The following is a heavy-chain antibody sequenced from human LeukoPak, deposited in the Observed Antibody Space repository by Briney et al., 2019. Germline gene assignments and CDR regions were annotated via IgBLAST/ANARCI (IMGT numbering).Heavy chain of an antibody. CDR1: GGSISSGGYS. CDR3: ARIQLGIGTFDI. D-gene: IGHD1-1*01. J-gene: IGHJ3*02. V-gene: IGHV4-61*08. Sequence: PSETLSLTCAVSGGSISSGGYSWSWIRQPPGKGLEWIGYIYYSGSTNYNPSLKSRVTISVDTSKNQFSLKLSSVTAADTAVYYCARIQLGIGTFDIWGQGTMVTVSS. CDR2: IYYSGST.